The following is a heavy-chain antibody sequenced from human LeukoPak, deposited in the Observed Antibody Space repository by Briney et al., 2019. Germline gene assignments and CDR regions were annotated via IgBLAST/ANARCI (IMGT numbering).Heavy chain of an antibody. Sequence: SETLSLTCTVSGGSISSGSYYWSWIRQPAGKGLEWIGRIYTSGSTNYNPSLKSRVTISVDTSKNQFSLKLSSVTAADTAVYYCARDEAGELLGWGQGTLVTVSS. J-gene: IGHJ4*02. CDR3: ARDEAGELLG. CDR1: GGSISSGSYY. D-gene: IGHD1-26*01. CDR2: IYTSGST. V-gene: IGHV4-61*02.